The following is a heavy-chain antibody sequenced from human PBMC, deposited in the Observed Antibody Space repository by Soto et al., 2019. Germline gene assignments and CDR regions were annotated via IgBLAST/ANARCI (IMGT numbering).Heavy chain of an antibody. D-gene: IGHD2-15*01. V-gene: IGHV3-23*01. CDR3: RDARPVSAFLLNRSSDL. J-gene: IGHJ2*01. CDR2: ISGSGGST. Sequence: GKGLEWVSAISGSGGSTYYADSVKGRFTISRDNSKNTLYLQMNSLTIEDTAEDGIRDARPVSAFLLNRSSDL.